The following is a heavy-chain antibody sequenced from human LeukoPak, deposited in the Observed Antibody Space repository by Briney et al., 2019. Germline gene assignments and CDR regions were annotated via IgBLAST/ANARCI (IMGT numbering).Heavy chain of an antibody. Sequence: PSQTLSLTCTVSGGSISSGDYYWSWIRQPPGKGLEWIGYIFHSGSTYYDPSLKSRVTISVDRSKNQFSLKLSSVTAADTAVYYCARGEYYGSGSYLNWFDPWGQGTLVTVSS. J-gene: IGHJ5*02. CDR3: ARGEYYGSGSYLNWFDP. CDR2: IFHSGST. CDR1: GGSISSGDYY. D-gene: IGHD3-10*01. V-gene: IGHV4-30-2*01.